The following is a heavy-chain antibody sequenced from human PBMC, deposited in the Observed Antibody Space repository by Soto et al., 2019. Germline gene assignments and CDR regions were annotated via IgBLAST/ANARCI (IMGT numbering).Heavy chain of an antibody. J-gene: IGHJ4*02. V-gene: IGHV4-39*01. CDR2: IYYSGNT. Sequence: SETLALSCSVSSASLSTSTYYWSWIRQPPGRGPEWIGSIYYSGNTYYKPSLKSRVSISIDTSRNQFSLKLTSVTAADTGVYYCASSSPFHYWGPGILVS. CDR3: ASSSPFHY. D-gene: IGHD6-6*01. CDR1: SASLSTSTYY.